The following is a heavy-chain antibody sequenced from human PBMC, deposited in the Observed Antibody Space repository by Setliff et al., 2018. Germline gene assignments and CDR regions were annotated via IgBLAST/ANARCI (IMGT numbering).Heavy chain of an antibody. CDR2: IYYSGNT. D-gene: IGHD3-3*01. V-gene: IGHV4-59*11. Sequence: KTSETLSLTCSVSGGSIDSHYWSWIRQPPGKGLEWIGSIYYSGNTNYNLSLKSRVTISIDTSKNQFSLKLSSVTAADTAVYHCARGKTFFGAFIRAFDIWGQGTLVTVSS. J-gene: IGHJ4*02. CDR1: GGSIDSHY. CDR3: ARGKTFFGAFIRAFDI.